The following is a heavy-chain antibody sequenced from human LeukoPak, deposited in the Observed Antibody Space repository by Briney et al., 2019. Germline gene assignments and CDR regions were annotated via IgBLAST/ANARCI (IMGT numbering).Heavy chain of an antibody. CDR3: ARDPGYSSGWYYFDY. CDR1: GYTFTSYY. J-gene: IGHJ4*02. CDR2: INPSGGST. D-gene: IGHD6-19*01. V-gene: IGHV1-46*01. Sequence: ASVKVSCKASGYTFTSYYIHWVRQAPGQGLEWMGIINPSGGSTNYAQDFQGRVTMTRDTSTSTVYMELSSLRSEDTAVYSCARDPGYSSGWYYFDYWGQGTLVTVSS.